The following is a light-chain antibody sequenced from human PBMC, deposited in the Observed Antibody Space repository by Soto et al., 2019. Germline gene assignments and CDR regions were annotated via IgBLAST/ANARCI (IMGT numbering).Light chain of an antibody. CDR1: QSVSSSY. J-gene: IGKJ1*01. Sequence: EIGLTQSPGTLSLSPGERATLSCMASQSVSSSYLAWYQQKPGQAPRLLIYGTSKRATGIPDRFSGSGSGTDFTLTISRLEPEDFAMYYCQQYDRSPWTFGQGTKVEIK. V-gene: IGKV3-20*01. CDR3: QQYDRSPWT. CDR2: GTS.